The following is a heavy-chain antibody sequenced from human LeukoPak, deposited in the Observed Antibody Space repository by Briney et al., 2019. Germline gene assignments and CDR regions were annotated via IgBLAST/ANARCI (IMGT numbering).Heavy chain of an antibody. CDR3: ARVAVAGTGYFDY. J-gene: IGHJ4*02. CDR2: IISRSSYI. V-gene: IGHV3-21*01. CDR1: RFTFSSYS. D-gene: IGHD6-19*01. Sequence: PGGSLRLSCAASRFTFSSYSMNWVRQAPGKGREWVSSIISRSSYIHYADSVKGRFTSSRDNAKNSLYLQMNSLRAEDTAVYYCARVAVAGTGYFDYWGQGTLVTVSS.